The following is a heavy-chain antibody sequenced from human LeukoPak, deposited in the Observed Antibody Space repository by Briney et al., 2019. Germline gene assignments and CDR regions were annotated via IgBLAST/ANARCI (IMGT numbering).Heavy chain of an antibody. D-gene: IGHD6-13*01. Sequence: SVKVSCKASGGTFSSYAISWVRQAPGQGLEWTGGIIPIFGTANYAQKFQGRVTITADKSTSTAYMELSSLRSEDTAVYYCARNIYYSSTLDYWGQGTLVTVSS. J-gene: IGHJ4*02. CDR3: ARNIYYSSTLDY. V-gene: IGHV1-69*06. CDR2: IIPIFGTA. CDR1: GGTFSSYA.